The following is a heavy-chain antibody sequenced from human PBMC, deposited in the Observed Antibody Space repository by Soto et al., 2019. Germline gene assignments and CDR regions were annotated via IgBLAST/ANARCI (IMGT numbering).Heavy chain of an antibody. D-gene: IGHD1-26*01. V-gene: IGHV3-7*05. CDR3: ARNPRDSEYAIFDL. CDR1: GFTFSSYW. J-gene: IGHJ4*02. Sequence: PGGSLRLSCAASGFTFSSYWMSWVRQAPGKGLEWVANIKKDGSEKYYVDSVKGRFTISRDNVESSLDLQMNSLRAEDTAVYYCARNPRDSEYAIFDLWGQGTLVTVSS. CDR2: IKKDGSEK.